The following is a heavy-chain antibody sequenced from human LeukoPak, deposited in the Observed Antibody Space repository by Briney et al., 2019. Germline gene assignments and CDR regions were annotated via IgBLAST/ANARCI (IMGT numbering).Heavy chain of an antibody. V-gene: IGHV4-34*01. Sequence: PSETLSLTCAVYGGSFSGYYWSWIRQPPGKGLEWIGEINHSGSTNYNPSLKRRVTISVDTSKNQFSLKLSSVTAADTAVYYCARGSLIGRGAAGTRRSAVSQGRRAPTPLYYYYMDVLGKGTTVTVSS. D-gene: IGHD6-13*01. CDR3: ARGSLIGRGAAGTRRSAVSQGRRAPTPLYYYYMDV. CDR2: INHSGST. J-gene: IGHJ6*03. CDR1: GGSFSGYY.